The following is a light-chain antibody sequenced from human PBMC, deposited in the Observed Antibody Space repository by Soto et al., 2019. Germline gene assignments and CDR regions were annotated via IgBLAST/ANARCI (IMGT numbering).Light chain of an antibody. Sequence: QSALTQPASVSGSPGQSITISCTGTSSDVGGYNSVSWYQHHPGKAPKLMIYEVSNRPSGVSDRFSGSKSDNTASLTISGLQAEDEADYYCSSYTTSTGLEYVFGTGTKLTVL. CDR2: EVS. V-gene: IGLV2-14*01. CDR3: SSYTTSTGLEYV. CDR1: SSDVGGYNS. J-gene: IGLJ1*01.